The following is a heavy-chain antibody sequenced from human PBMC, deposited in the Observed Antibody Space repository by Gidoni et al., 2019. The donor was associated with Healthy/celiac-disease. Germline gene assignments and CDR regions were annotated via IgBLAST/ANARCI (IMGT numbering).Heavy chain of an antibody. Sequence: EVQLLESGGGLVQPGGSLRLACAASGFTFSSYAMSWVRQAPGKGLEWVSAISGSGGSTYYADSVKGRFTISRDNSKNTLYLQMNSLRAEDTAVYYCAKGIYYSSSSPLSWGQGTLVTVSS. CDR2: ISGSGGST. CDR3: AKGIYYSSSSPLS. D-gene: IGHD6-13*01. CDR1: GFTFSSYA. V-gene: IGHV3-23*01. J-gene: IGHJ4*02.